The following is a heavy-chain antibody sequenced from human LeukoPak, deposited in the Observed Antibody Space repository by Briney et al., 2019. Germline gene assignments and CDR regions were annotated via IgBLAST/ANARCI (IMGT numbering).Heavy chain of an antibody. CDR3: ARDLRYDYGDYSHSY. CDR1: GFTFSSYA. CDR2: ISYDGSNK. Sequence: GRSLRLSCAASGFTFSSYAMHWVRQAPGKGLEWVAVISYDGSNKYYADSVKGRFTISIDNSKNTLYLQMISLRAEDTAVYYCARDLRYDYGDYSHSYGGQGTLVTVSS. D-gene: IGHD4-17*01. V-gene: IGHV3-30-3*01. J-gene: IGHJ4*02.